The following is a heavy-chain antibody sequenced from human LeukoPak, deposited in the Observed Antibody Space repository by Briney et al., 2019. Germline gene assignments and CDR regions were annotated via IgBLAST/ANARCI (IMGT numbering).Heavy chain of an antibody. CDR1: GFTFSGSA. V-gene: IGHV3-73*01. CDR2: IRSKANSYAT. CDR3: TSPLYYYDSSGPNPFDY. D-gene: IGHD3-22*01. J-gene: IGHJ4*02. Sequence: GGSLRLSCAASGFTFSGSAMHWVRQASGKGLEWVGRIRSKANSYATAYAASVKGRFTISRDDSKNTAYLQMNSLKTEDTAVYYCTSPLYYYDSSGPNPFDYWGQGTLVTVSS.